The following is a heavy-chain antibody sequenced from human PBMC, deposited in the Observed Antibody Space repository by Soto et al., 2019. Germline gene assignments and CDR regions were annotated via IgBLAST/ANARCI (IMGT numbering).Heavy chain of an antibody. V-gene: IGHV3-33*01. J-gene: IGHJ3*02. Sequence: QVQLVESGGGVVQPGRSLRLSCAASGFTFSSYGMHWVRQAPGKGLEWVAVIWYDGSNKYYADSVKGRFTISRDNSKNTLYLQMNSLRAEDTAVYYCARGWAIGDTALDIWGQGTMVTVSS. CDR1: GFTFSSYG. D-gene: IGHD5-18*01. CDR3: ARGWAIGDTALDI. CDR2: IWYDGSNK.